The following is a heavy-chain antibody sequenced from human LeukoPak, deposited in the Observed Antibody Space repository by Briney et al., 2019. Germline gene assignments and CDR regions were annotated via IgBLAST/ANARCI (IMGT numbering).Heavy chain of an antibody. V-gene: IGHV3-74*01. CDR3: ARDYRGDFCTY. CDR2: INSDGSST. J-gene: IGHJ4*02. D-gene: IGHD3-3*01. CDR1: EFNCSSYW. Sequence: GAALTLSYAASEFNCSSYWMHWVRQGPGNGLVWVSRINSDGSSTSYADSVKGRFTISRDNAKNTLYLQMNSLRAEDTAVYYCARDYRGDFCTYGGQGTLVTVSS.